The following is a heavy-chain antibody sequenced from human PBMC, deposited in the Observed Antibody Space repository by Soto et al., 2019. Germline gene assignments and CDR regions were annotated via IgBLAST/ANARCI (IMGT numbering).Heavy chain of an antibody. Sequence: QVQLQESGPGLVKPSQTLSLTCTVSGGSISSGGYYWSWIRQHPGKGLEWIGYIYYSGSTYYNPSLKTRVTLSVDTSKNQFSLKLSSVTAADTAVYYCARSGYSYGPNPLLYLGQGTLVTVSS. CDR1: GGSISSGGYY. CDR2: IYYSGST. J-gene: IGHJ4*02. CDR3: ARSGYSYGPNPLLY. V-gene: IGHV4-31*03. D-gene: IGHD5-18*01.